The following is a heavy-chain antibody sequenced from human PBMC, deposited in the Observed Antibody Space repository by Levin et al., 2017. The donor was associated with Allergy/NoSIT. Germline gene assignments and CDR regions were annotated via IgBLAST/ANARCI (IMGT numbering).Heavy chain of an antibody. CDR2: IYYSGST. D-gene: IGHD2-8*01. Sequence: SQTLSLTCIVSGGSMSNYYWSWIRQPPGRVLEWIGYIYYSGSTSYNPSLKSRVTISRDTSKNQFSLRLGSVTAADTAVYYCARVGYCSNGVCSRPESGNWYFDLWGRGTLVTVSS. CDR3: ARVGYCSNGVCSRPESGNWYFDL. CDR1: GGSMSNYY. J-gene: IGHJ2*01. V-gene: IGHV4-59*01.